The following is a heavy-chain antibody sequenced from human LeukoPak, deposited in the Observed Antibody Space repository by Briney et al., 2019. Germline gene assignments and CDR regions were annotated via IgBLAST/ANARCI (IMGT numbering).Heavy chain of an antibody. D-gene: IGHD2-15*01. J-gene: IGHJ5*02. CDR2: IYHSGSN. V-gene: IGHV4-38-2*02. CDR3: ARIFRGYSGGGWYKSWFDP. CDR1: GYSISSGYY. Sequence: PSETLSLTRTVSGYSISSGYYWGWIRQPPGKGLEWIGSIYHSGSNYYNPSLKSRVTISVDTSKNQFSLKLTSVTAADMAVYFCARIFRGYSGGGWYKSWFDPWGQGTLVTVSS.